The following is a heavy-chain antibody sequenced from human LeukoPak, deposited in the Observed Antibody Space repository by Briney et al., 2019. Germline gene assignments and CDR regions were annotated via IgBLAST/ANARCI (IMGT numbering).Heavy chain of an antibody. J-gene: IGHJ4*02. CDR3: ARKSRAIASVDY. CDR1: GYTFTSYG. CDR2: MNPNSGNT. V-gene: IGHV1-8*02. Sequence: ASVKVSCKASGYTFTSYGISWVRQAPGQGLEWMGWMNPNSGNTGYAQKFQGRVTMTRNTSISTAYMELSSLRSEDTAVYYCARKSRAIASVDYWGQGTLVTVSS. D-gene: IGHD6-13*01.